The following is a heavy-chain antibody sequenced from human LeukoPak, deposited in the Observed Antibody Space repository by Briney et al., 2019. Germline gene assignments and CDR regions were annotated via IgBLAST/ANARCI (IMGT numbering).Heavy chain of an antibody. Sequence: ASVKVSCKASGYTFSSYGISWVRQAPGQGLEWIGLISAYNGNTNYRQKLQGRVTMTTDTSTSTAYMDLRSLRSDDTAIYYCARDSPDGSGTYYNDSPDYWGQGTLVTVSS. J-gene: IGHJ4*02. CDR2: ISAYNGNT. D-gene: IGHD3-10*01. V-gene: IGHV1-18*01. CDR3: ARDSPDGSGTYYNDSPDY. CDR1: GYTFSSYG.